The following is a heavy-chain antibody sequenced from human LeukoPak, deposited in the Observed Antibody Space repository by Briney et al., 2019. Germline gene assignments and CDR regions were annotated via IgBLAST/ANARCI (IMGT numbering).Heavy chain of an antibody. V-gene: IGHV1-18*01. CDR1: GYTFTSYG. Sequence: GASVKVSCKASGYTFTSYGISWVRQAPGQGLEWMGWISAYNGNTNYAQKLQGRVTITADKSTSTAYMELSSLRSEDTAVYYCARDRGPRRFLEWFTPKRYYYMDVWGKGTTVTVSS. CDR3: ARDRGPRRFLEWFTPKRYYYMDV. J-gene: IGHJ6*03. D-gene: IGHD3-3*01. CDR2: ISAYNGNT.